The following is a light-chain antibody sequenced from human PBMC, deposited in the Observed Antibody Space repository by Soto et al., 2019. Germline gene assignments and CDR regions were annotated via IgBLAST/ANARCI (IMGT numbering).Light chain of an antibody. CDR3: QQYDSWPLT. Sequence: EIVMTQSPGTLSVSTGEGATLSSRASQSVDSNLAWYQQKPGQAPRLLIYGASTRATGIPDRFRGSGSGTEFTLTISSLQSEDFAVYYCQQYDSWPLTFGGGTKVEIK. CDR2: GAS. J-gene: IGKJ4*01. V-gene: IGKV3D-15*01. CDR1: QSVDSN.